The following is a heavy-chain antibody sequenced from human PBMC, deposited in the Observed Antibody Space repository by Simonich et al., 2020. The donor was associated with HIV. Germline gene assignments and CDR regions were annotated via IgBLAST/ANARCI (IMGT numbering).Heavy chain of an antibody. J-gene: IGHJ4*02. Sequence: QVQLQQWGAGLLKPSETLSLTCAVYGGSFSGNYWSWIRQPPGKGLEWIGEINHSGSTNHNPSLKSRVTISVDTSKNQFSLKLSSVTAADTAVYYCARRHPTTVTTPYFDYWGQGTLVTVSS. CDR3: ARRHPTTVTTPYFDY. CDR2: INHSGST. V-gene: IGHV4-34*01. CDR1: GGSFSGNY. D-gene: IGHD4-17*01.